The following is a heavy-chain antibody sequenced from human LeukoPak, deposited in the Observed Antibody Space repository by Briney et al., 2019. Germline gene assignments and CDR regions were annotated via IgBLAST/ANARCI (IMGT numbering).Heavy chain of an antibody. V-gene: IGHV4-59*08. Sequence: SENLSLTCTVSSDSTSGYYWSWVRQPPGKGLEWIGYVYVQNSEYTSYNPSLKSRVSISFDTSKNQFSLSLTAVTAADTAVYYCARNWGSGGSYLFDTWGQGTLVSVSS. D-gene: IGHD6-19*01. CDR2: VYVQNSEYT. J-gene: IGHJ5*02. CDR1: SDSTSGYY. CDR3: ARNWGSGGSYLFDT.